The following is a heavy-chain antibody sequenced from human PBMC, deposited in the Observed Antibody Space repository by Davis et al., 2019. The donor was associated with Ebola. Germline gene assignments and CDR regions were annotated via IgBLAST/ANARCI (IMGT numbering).Heavy chain of an antibody. D-gene: IGHD6-6*01. CDR2: INAGNGNT. CDR3: ARGSSKAYYYYGMDV. V-gene: IGHV1-3*01. Sequence: AASVTVSCQASRYTFTSYAMHWVRQAPGQRLEWMGWINAGNGNTKYSQKFQGRVTITRDTSASTAYMELSSLRSEDTAVYYCARGSSKAYYYYGMDVWGQGTTVTVSS. J-gene: IGHJ6*02. CDR1: RYTFTSYA.